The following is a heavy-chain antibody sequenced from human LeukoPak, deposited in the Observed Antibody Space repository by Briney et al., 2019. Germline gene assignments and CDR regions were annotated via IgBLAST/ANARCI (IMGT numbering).Heavy chain of an antibody. D-gene: IGHD6-19*01. J-gene: IGHJ4*02. V-gene: IGHV1-2*02. Sequence: ASVTVSCKASGYTFTGYYMHWVRQAPGQGLEWMGWINPNSGGTNYAQKFQGRVTITTDESTSTAYMELSSLRSEDTAVYYCARDRDPYSSGWYFAYWGQGTLVTVSS. CDR3: ARDRDPYSSGWYFAY. CDR1: GYTFTGYY. CDR2: INPNSGGT.